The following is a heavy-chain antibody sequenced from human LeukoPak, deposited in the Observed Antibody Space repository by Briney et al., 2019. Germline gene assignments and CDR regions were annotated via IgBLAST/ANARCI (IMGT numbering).Heavy chain of an antibody. CDR1: GFTFSDYG. V-gene: IGHV3-33*01. Sequence: GGSLRLSCAASGFTFSDYGMHWVRQAPGKGLEWVAVIWYDGTNRYYTDSVKGRFIISRDNSKNTLYLQMNRLRIEDTAVYYCARVRSSGYYTTPSYFDYWGQGTLVTVSS. J-gene: IGHJ4*02. CDR2: IWYDGTNR. D-gene: IGHD3-22*01. CDR3: ARVRSSGYYTTPSYFDY.